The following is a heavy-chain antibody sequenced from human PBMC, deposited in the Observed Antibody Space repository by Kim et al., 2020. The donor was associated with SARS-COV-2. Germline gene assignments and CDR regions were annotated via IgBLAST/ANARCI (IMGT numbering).Heavy chain of an antibody. V-gene: IGHV3-30*18. Sequence: GGSLRLSCAASGFTFSTYGMHWVRQAPGKGLEWVAVISYDGSNKYYADSVKGRFTISRDISKNTLYLQMNRLGAEDTAVYYCAKDGGWSGYAYFDYWGQGTLVTVSS. CDR1: GFTFSTYG. J-gene: IGHJ4*02. D-gene: IGHD3-3*01. CDR3: AKDGGWSGYAYFDY. CDR2: ISYDGSNK.